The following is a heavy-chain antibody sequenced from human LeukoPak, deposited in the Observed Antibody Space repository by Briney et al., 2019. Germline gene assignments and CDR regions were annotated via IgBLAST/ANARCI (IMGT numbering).Heavy chain of an antibody. J-gene: IGHJ4*02. CDR2: IIPIFGTA. Sequence: SVKVSCKASGGTFSSYAISWVRQAPGQGLEWMGGIIPIFGTANHAQKFQGRVTITADESTSTAYMELSSLRSEDTAVYYCATKETGIAAPFDYWGQGTLVTVSS. V-gene: IGHV1-69*13. D-gene: IGHD6-13*01. CDR3: ATKETGIAAPFDY. CDR1: GGTFSSYA.